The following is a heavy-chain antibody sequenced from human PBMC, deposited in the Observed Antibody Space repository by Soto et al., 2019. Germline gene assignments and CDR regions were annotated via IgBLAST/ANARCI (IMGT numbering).Heavy chain of an antibody. Sequence: QVQLQQWGAGLLKPSETLSLTCAVHGGSFSGYYWTWIRQPPGTGLEWIGEINHSGSTNYNPSLKSRVTISVDPSKNQFSLKLTSVTAADTAVYYCARDKITGLFDYWGEGTLVTVSS. V-gene: IGHV4-34*01. CDR2: INHSGST. D-gene: IGHD2-8*02. CDR3: ARDKITGLFDY. J-gene: IGHJ4*02. CDR1: GGSFSGYY.